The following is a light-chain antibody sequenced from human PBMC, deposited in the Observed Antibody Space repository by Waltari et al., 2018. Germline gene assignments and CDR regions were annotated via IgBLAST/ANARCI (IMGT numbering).Light chain of an antibody. CDR2: ENN. J-gene: IGLJ3*02. V-gene: IGLV1-51*02. Sequence: QSVLTQPPSVSSAPGQKVSISCSGSSSNIAKNYVSWYRQVPGTAPQLLIYENNKRPSVIPTPFSGSKSGTSATLGITGLQTGDEADYYCGTWDSSLNGHWVFGGGTKVTVL. CDR1: SSNIAKNY. CDR3: GTWDSSLNGHWV.